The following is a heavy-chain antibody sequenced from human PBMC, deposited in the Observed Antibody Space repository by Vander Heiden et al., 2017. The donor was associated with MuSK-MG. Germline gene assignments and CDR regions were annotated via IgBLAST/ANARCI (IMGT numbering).Heavy chain of an antibody. D-gene: IGHD3-16*01. CDR1: GYSISSGYY. Sequence: QVQLQESGPGLVKPSETLSLTCAVSGYSISSGYYWGWIRQPPGKGLEWIGRIYHSGSTYYNPSLKSRVTISVDTSKNQFSLKLSSVTAADTAVYYCARDSIMITFGGVLGSFDYWGQGTLVTVSS. CDR3: ARDSIMITFGGVLGSFDY. J-gene: IGHJ4*02. V-gene: IGHV4-38-2*02. CDR2: IYHSGST.